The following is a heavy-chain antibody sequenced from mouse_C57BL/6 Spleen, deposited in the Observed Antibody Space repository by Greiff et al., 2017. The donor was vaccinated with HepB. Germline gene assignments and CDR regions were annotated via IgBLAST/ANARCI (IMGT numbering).Heavy chain of an antibody. D-gene: IGHD2-1*01. CDR2: INPSSGYT. V-gene: IGHV1-4*01. CDR3: ARWGNSNAMDD. J-gene: IGHJ4*01. CDR1: GYTFTSYT. Sequence: QVQLQQSGAELARPGASVKMSCKASGYTFTSYTMHWVKQRPGQGLEWIGYINPSSGYTKYNQKFKDKATVTADKSSSTAYMQLSSLTSEDSAVYYCARWGNSNAMDDWGQGTSVTVSS.